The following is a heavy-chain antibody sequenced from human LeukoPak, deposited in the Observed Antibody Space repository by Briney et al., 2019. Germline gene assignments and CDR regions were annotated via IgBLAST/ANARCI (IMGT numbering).Heavy chain of an antibody. CDR1: GFTFSTYG. CDR2: ISNSGDHT. V-gene: IGHV3-23*01. Sequence: PGGTLRLSCTASGFTFSTYGMNWVRQAPGKGLQWVSAISNSGDHTYYADSVRGRFTISRDNSKNTLYLQMNTLRAEDTAVYYCARAYSGYDGVDYWGQGTLVTVSS. D-gene: IGHD5-12*01. J-gene: IGHJ4*02. CDR3: ARAYSGYDGVDY.